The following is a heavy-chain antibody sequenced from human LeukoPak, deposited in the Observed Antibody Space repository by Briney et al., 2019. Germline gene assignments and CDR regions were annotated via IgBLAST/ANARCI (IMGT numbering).Heavy chain of an antibody. Sequence: GGSLRLSCAASGFTFSSYGMHWVRQAPGKGLEWVAVISYDGSNKYYADSVKGRFTISRDNSKNTLYLQMNSLRAEDTAVYYCARVALGNPPYYYYYYGMDVWGQGTTVTVSS. V-gene: IGHV3-30*03. J-gene: IGHJ6*02. D-gene: IGHD1-14*01. CDR1: GFTFSSYG. CDR2: ISYDGSNK. CDR3: ARVALGNPPYYYYYYGMDV.